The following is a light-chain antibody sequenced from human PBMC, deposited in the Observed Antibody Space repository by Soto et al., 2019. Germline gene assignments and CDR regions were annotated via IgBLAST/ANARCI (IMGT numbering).Light chain of an antibody. CDR2: DAS. CDR3: QHYGSSRT. CDR1: QSVSNIY. J-gene: IGKJ1*01. V-gene: IGKV3-20*01. Sequence: EIVLTQSPGTLSLSPGERATLSCRASQSVSNIYLAWYQQKPGQPPSLLIYDASTRATGIPDRFSGSGSGTDFTLTISRLEPEDFAVYYCQHYGSSRTFGQGTKVEIK.